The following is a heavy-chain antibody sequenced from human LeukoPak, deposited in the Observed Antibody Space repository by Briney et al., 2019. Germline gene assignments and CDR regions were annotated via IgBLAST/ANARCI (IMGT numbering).Heavy chain of an antibody. CDR1: GFTFRSYS. J-gene: IGHJ3*02. D-gene: IGHD5-12*01. CDR2: ISSGSNTM. CDR3: AKGCSGYGYAFDI. V-gene: IGHV3-48*01. Sequence: PGGSLRLSCAAFGFTFRSYSMSWVRQAPGKGLEWVSYISSGSNTMFYADSVKGRFTISRDNSKNTLYLQMNSLRAEDTAVYYCAKGCSGYGYAFDIWGQGTMVTVSS.